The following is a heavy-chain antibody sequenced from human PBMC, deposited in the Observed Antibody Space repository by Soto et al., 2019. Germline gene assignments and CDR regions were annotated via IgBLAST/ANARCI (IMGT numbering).Heavy chain of an antibody. V-gene: IGHV1-69*01. D-gene: IGHD3-22*01. CDR3: ARDATPYYYDSSGYYYSYFDY. J-gene: IGHJ4*02. Sequence: QVQLVQSGAEVKKPGSSVKVSCKASGGTFSSYAISWVRQAPGQGLEWMGGIIPIFGTANYAQKFQGRVTITADESTSTAYMELSSLRSEDTAVYYCARDATPYYYDSSGYYYSYFDYWGQGTLVTVSS. CDR1: GGTFSSYA. CDR2: IIPIFGTA.